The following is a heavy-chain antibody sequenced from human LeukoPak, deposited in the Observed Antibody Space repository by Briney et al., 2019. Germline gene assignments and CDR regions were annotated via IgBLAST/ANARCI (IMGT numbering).Heavy chain of an antibody. Sequence: SETLSLTCTVSGGSISSYYWSWIRQPPGKGLEWIGYIYYSGSTNYNPSLKSRVTISVDTSKNQFSLKLSSVTAADTAVYYCARDERIAAAGTDYYYYMDVWGKGTTVTVSS. CDR3: ARDERIAAAGTDYYYYMDV. J-gene: IGHJ6*03. CDR1: GGSISSYY. V-gene: IGHV4-59*01. CDR2: IYYSGST. D-gene: IGHD6-13*01.